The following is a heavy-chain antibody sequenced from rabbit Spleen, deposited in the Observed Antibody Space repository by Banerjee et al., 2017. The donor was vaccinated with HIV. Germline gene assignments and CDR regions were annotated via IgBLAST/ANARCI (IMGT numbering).Heavy chain of an antibody. J-gene: IGHJ4*01. Sequence: QEQLKETGGGLVQPGGSLTLTCAASGFSLSSYYLGWVRQAPGKGLEWIGIIKTTGSTYYASWVTGRFTISKTSSTTVTLQMTSLTVADTATYFCARDLAAWNSGSYAFNLWGPGTLVTVS. V-gene: IGHV1S45*01. CDR3: ARDLAAWNSGSYAFNL. CDR2: IKTTGST. CDR1: GFSLSSYYL. D-gene: IGHD1-1*01.